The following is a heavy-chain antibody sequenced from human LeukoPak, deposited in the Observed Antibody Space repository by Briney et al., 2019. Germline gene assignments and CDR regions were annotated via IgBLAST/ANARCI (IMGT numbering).Heavy chain of an antibody. CDR3: ARGLTAMVRGVSVNWFDP. CDR1: GGSISSSSYY. D-gene: IGHD3-10*01. CDR2: IYYSRST. V-gene: IGHV4-39*07. Sequence: PSETLSLTCTVSGGSISSSSYYWGWIRQPPGKGLEWIGSIYYSRSTYYNPSLKSRVTISVDTSKNQFSLKLSSVTAADTAVYYCARGLTAMVRGVSVNWFDPWGQGTLVTVSS. J-gene: IGHJ5*02.